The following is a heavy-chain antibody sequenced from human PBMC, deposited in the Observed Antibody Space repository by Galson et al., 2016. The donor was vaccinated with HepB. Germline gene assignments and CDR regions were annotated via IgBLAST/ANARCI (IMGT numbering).Heavy chain of an antibody. CDR3: TREVNTADYCIDY. J-gene: IGHJ4*02. CDR1: GFSFSSHS. CDR2: IPSRSNVI. Sequence: SLRLSCAASGFSFSSHSMHWVRQAPGKGLEWLSYIPSRSNVIFYADSVRGRFAISRDNAKNSPYLQMNSLRDEDTAVYDCTREVNTADYCIDYWGQGTLVTGSS. D-gene: IGHD4-11*01. V-gene: IGHV3-48*02.